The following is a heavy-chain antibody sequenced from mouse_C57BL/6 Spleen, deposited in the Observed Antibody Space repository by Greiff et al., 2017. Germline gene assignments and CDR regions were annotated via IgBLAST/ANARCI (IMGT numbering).Heavy chain of an antibody. Sequence: QVQLQQPGAELVMPGASVKLSCKASGYTFTSYWMHWVKQRPGQGLEWIGEIDPSDSYTNYNHKFKGKSTLTVDKSSSTAYMQLSSLTSEDSAVYYCARVTTDAMDYWGQGTSVTVSS. D-gene: IGHD2-12*01. V-gene: IGHV1-69*01. J-gene: IGHJ4*01. CDR3: ARVTTDAMDY. CDR1: GYTFTSYW. CDR2: IDPSDSYT.